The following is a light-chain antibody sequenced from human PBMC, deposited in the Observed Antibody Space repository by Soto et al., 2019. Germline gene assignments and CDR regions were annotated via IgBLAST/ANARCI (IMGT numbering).Light chain of an antibody. Sequence: EIVLTQSPGTLSLSPGERATLSCRASQSVSSSTSLAWYQQKTGQAPRLLIYGAFSRAVCVPDRFSGSGSGTDFTLTINRLEPEDFAVYYCQQYGDSPLTFGGGTKVE. CDR2: GAF. CDR3: QQYGDSPLT. CDR1: QSVSSSTS. V-gene: IGKV3-20*01. J-gene: IGKJ4*01.